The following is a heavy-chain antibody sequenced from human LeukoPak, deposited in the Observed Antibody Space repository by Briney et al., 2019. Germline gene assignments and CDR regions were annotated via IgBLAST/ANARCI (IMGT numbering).Heavy chain of an antibody. CDR1: GYTFTGYY. Sequence: ASVKVSCKASGYTFTGYYMHWVRQAPGQGLEWMGWINPNSGGTNYAQKFQGRVTMTRDTSISTAYMELSRLRSDDTAVYYCARAMDEGYCSSTSCYAGWFDPWGQGTLVTVSS. V-gene: IGHV1-2*02. D-gene: IGHD2-2*01. CDR3: ARAMDEGYCSSTSCYAGWFDP. J-gene: IGHJ5*02. CDR2: INPNSGGT.